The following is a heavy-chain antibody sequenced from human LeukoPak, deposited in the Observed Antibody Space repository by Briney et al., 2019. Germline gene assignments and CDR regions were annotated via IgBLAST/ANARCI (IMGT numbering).Heavy chain of an antibody. J-gene: IGHJ4*02. V-gene: IGHV1-2*02. D-gene: IGHD3-22*01. CDR1: GYTFTGYY. CDR2: INPNSGGT. CDR3: ARASSGRLVYYFDY. Sequence: GASVKVSCKASGYTFTGYYMHWVRQAPGQGLEWMGWINPNSGGTNYAQKFQGRVTMTRDTSISTAYMELSRLRSDDTAVYYCARASSGRLVYYFDYWGQGTLVTVSS.